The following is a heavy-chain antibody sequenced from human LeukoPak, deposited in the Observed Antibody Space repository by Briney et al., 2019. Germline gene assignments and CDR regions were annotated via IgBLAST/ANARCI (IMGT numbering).Heavy chain of an antibody. CDR3: AKDEPKYNWNDGSYFDY. Sequence: GGSLRLSCAASGFTFSSYGMHWVRQAPGKGLEWVAVISYDGSNKYYADSVKGRFTISRDNSKNTLYLQMNSLRAEDTAVYYCAKDEPKYNWNDGSYFDYWGQGTLVTVSS. V-gene: IGHV3-30*18. D-gene: IGHD1-20*01. CDR2: ISYDGSNK. CDR1: GFTFSSYG. J-gene: IGHJ4*02.